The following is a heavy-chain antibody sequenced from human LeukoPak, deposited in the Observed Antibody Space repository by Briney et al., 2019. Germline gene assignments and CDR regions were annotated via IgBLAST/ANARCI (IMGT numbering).Heavy chain of an antibody. CDR1: GFTFSDYY. Sequence: GGSLRLSCAASGFTFSDYYMSWIRQAPGKGLEWVSYISSSGSTIYYADSVKGRFTISRDNSRNTLYLQMESLRADDTAVYYCAKIDYCSGGGCYSKWFDYWGQGTLVTVSS. J-gene: IGHJ4*02. CDR2: ISSSGSTI. D-gene: IGHD2-15*01. V-gene: IGHV3-11*01. CDR3: AKIDYCSGGGCYSKWFDY.